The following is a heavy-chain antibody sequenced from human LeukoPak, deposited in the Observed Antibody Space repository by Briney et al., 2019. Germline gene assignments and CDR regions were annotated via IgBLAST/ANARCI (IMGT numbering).Heavy chain of an antibody. Sequence: GGSLRLSCAASGFTFSNAWMSWVRQAPGKGLEWVANIKQDGSEKYYVDSVKGRFTISRENAKNSLYLQMNSLRAEDTAVYYCARSHSVYCSGGSCLDPHAFDIWGQGTMVTVSS. D-gene: IGHD2-15*01. CDR1: GFTFSNAW. CDR2: IKQDGSEK. J-gene: IGHJ3*02. V-gene: IGHV3-7*01. CDR3: ARSHSVYCSGGSCLDPHAFDI.